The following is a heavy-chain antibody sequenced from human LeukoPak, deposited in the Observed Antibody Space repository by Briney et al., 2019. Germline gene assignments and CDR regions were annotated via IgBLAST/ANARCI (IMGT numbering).Heavy chain of an antibody. D-gene: IGHD2-8*02. Sequence: GGAPRLSRAPPGFTFCDYLVTWGRPAPGEGVGGVANIKPDGSEKYYVDSVRGRFTISRDNAKNSLYLQMNSLRVEDTAVYYCASYLYWWSDLGYWGQGTLVTVSS. CDR3: ASYLYWWSDLGY. CDR2: IKPDGSEK. CDR1: GFTFCDYL. J-gene: IGHJ4*02. V-gene: IGHV3-7*02.